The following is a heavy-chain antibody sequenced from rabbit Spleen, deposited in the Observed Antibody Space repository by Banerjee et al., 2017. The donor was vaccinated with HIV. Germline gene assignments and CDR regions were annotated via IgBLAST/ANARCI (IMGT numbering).Heavy chain of an antibody. CDR1: GFDFSSNA. CDR3: ARDTGTSFSTYGMDL. V-gene: IGHV1S45*01. CDR2: IAGSSSGFT. Sequence: QEQLVESGGGLVQVEGSLTLTCKASGFDFSSNAMCWVRQAPGKGLEWISCIAGSSSGFTYSATWATGRFTISKTSSTTVTLQMTSLTVADTATYFCARDTGTSFSTYGMDLWGPGTLVTVS. D-gene: IGHD7-1*01. J-gene: IGHJ6*01.